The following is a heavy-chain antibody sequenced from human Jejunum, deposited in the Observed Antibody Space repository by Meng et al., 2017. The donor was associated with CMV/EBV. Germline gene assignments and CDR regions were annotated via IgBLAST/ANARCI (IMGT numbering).Heavy chain of an antibody. CDR3: ATIGGLQAFDF. CDR1: GFDVEDYT. CDR2: ISWDGGDT. Sequence: CSASGFDVEDYTMHWVRQAPGKSLEWVSLISWDGGDTLYADSVRGRFTISRDNSKNSLYLHMSSLRADDTAFYYCATIGGLQAFDFWGQGTMVTVSS. V-gene: IGHV3-43*01. J-gene: IGHJ3*01. D-gene: IGHD3-16*01.